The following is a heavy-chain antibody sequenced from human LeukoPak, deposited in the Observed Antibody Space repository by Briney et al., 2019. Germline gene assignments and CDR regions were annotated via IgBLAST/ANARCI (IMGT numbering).Heavy chain of an antibody. J-gene: IGHJ5*02. CDR3: AGTEPNWFDP. V-gene: IGHV4-61*02. Sequence: SETLSLTCTVSGGSISSGSYYWSWIRQPAGKGLEWIGRIYTSGSTNYNPSLKSRVTISVDTSKNQFSLKLSSVTAADTAVYYCAGTEPNWFDPWGQGTLVTVSS. CDR2: IYTSGST. CDR1: GGSISSGSYY.